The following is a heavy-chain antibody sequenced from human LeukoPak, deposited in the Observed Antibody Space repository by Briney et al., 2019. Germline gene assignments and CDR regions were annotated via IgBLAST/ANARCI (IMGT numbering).Heavy chain of an antibody. D-gene: IGHD6-19*01. CDR1: GFSFSDYN. CDR3: AKVRWDNSGWYYLDS. V-gene: IGHV3-30*18. CDR2: ISYNGINE. J-gene: IGHJ4*02. Sequence: GRSLRLSCAASGFSFSDYNMHWVRQAPGKGLEWMAVISYNGINEYYADSAKGRFTISRDNSKSTLLLQMNSLRAEDTAVYYCAKVRWDNSGWYYLDSWGQGTLVTVSS.